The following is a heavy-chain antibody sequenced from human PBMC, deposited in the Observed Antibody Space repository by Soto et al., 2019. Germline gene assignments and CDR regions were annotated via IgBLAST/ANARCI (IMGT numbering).Heavy chain of an antibody. Sequence: EVQLVESGGGLVQPGGSLRLSCAASGFTLSSYWMSWVRQAQGKGLEWVANIKQDGSEKYYVDSVKGRFTISRDTAKSSLYLQLNSLRAEDTAVYYCAREYGSSYSPRYYGMDVWGQGTTVTVSS. CDR3: AREYGSSYSPRYYGMDV. J-gene: IGHJ6*02. V-gene: IGHV3-7*05. CDR2: IKQDGSEK. CDR1: GFTLSSYW. D-gene: IGHD6-13*01.